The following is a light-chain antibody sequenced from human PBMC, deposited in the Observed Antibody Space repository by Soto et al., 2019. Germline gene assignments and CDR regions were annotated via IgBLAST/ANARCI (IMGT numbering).Light chain of an antibody. CDR2: SDN. CDR1: SSNIGTNT. J-gene: IGLJ2*01. Sequence: QSVLTQPPSASGTPGQRVTIFCSGSSSNIGTNTVIWYQQLPGAAPKLLIYSDNQRPSGVPDRFSGSKSVTSASLAISGLQSEYEADYYCAAWDVSLVVFGGGTKRTVL. V-gene: IGLV1-44*01. CDR3: AAWDVSLVV.